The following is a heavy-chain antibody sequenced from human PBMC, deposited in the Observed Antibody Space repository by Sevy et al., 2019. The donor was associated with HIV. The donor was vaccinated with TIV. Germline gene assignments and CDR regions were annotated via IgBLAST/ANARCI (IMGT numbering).Heavy chain of an antibody. CDR3: ARNYDSSGYYSCLGY. J-gene: IGHJ4*02. CDR1: GGTFSSYA. CDR2: IIPIFGTA. V-gene: IGHV1-69*13. D-gene: IGHD3-22*01. Sequence: ASVKVSCKASGGTFSSYAISWVRQVPGQGLEWMGGIIPIFGTANYAQKFQGRVTITADESTSTAYMELSSLRSEDTAVYYCARNYDSSGYYSCLGYWGQGTLVTVSS.